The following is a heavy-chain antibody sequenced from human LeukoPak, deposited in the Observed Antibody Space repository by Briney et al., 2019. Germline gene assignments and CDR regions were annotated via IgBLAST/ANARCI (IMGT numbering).Heavy chain of an antibody. CDR2: IYYSGST. D-gene: IGHD1-26*01. CDR3: ARTFGSGSYPLDY. V-gene: IGHV4-59*01. J-gene: IGHJ4*02. Sequence: PSETLSLTCTVSGGSINSYYWSWIRQPPGKGLEWIGYIYYSGSTNYNPSLKSRVTISVDTSKNQFSLKLSSVTAADTAVYYCARTFGSGSYPLDYWGQGTLVTVSS. CDR1: GGSINSYY.